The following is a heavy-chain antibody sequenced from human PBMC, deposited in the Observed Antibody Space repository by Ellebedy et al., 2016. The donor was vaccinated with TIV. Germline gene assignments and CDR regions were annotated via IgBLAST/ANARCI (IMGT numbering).Heavy chain of an antibody. D-gene: IGHD1-14*01. CDR3: ARLRQSRDRSHWYFDL. CDR1: GGSVSGYY. CDR2: LYPSGST. Sequence: SETLSLXCTVSGGSVSGYYWSWIRQPAGKGLEWIGRLYPSGSTKYNPSLESRVTMSVDTSKNQFSLRLRSVTAADTAVYFCARLRQSRDRSHWYFDLWGRGTLVTVSS. J-gene: IGHJ2*01. V-gene: IGHV4-4*07.